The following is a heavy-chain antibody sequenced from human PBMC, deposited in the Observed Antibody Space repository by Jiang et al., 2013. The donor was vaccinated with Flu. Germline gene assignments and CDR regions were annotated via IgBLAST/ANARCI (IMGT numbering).Heavy chain of an antibody. CDR1: GDSISSHY. CDR3: ARGAEGDY. V-gene: IGHV4-59*11. J-gene: IGHJ4*02. Sequence: PGLVKPSETLSLNCTVSGDSISSHYWSWIRQPPGKGLEWIGYMFYSGSTNYNPSLKSRVTISVDTSENQFSLRLSSVTPADTAVYYCARGAEGDYWGQGTLVTVSS. CDR2: MFYSGST.